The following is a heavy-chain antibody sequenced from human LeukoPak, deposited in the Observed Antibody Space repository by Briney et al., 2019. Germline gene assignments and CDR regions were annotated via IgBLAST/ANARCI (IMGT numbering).Heavy chain of an antibody. D-gene: IGHD6-19*01. CDR1: GGSIGSYY. CDR3: ARGTVQRAVAGGEDY. J-gene: IGHJ4*02. CDR2: IYYSGST. V-gene: IGHV4-59*01. Sequence: SETLSLTCTVSGGSIGSYYWSWIRQPPGKGLEWIGYIYYSGSTNYNPSLKSRVTISVDTSKNQFSLKLSSVTAADTAVYYCARGTVQRAVAGGEDYWGQGTLVTVSS.